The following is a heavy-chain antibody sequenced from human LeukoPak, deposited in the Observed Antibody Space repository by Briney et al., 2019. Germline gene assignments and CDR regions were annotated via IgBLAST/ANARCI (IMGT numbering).Heavy chain of an antibody. D-gene: IGHD2-2*01. V-gene: IGHV1-2*02. CDR2: INPNSGDT. J-gene: IGHJ4*02. CDR1: GYTFTAYY. CDR3: ARDRMGDCATTSCYLAY. Sequence: ASVKVSCKASGYTFTAYYLHWVRQAPGQGLEWMGWINPNSGDTNYAQKFQGRVTVTRDTSITTAYMELSRLTSDDTAIYYCARDRMGDCATTSCYLAYWGQGTLVTVSS.